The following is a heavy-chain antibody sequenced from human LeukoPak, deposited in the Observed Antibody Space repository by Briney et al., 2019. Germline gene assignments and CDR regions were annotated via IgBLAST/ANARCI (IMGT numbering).Heavy chain of an antibody. Sequence: SETLSLTCTVSGASMSTHYWSWLRQPPGKGLEWIGYLLDSWRTKDNPSLQSRVTLSADTSKNQFSLRLTSVTAADTAVYYCATIRRGSIYGYFDFRGQGILVTVSS. CDR3: ATIRRGSIYGYFDF. V-gene: IGHV4-59*11. CDR2: LLDSWRT. CDR1: GASMSTHY. D-gene: IGHD5-18*01. J-gene: IGHJ4*02.